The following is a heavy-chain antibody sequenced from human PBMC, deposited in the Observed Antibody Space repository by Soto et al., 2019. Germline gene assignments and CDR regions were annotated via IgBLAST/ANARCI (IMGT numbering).Heavy chain of an antibody. CDR2: INSDGSST. Sequence: EENLVQSGGGLVQPGGSLILSCAAFGFPFSNYWMHWVRQVPGQGLVWVSRINSDGSSTIYADFVKGRFTISRDNAKNTLYLQMSSLRVEDTAIYYCAGGYQDWGQGALVTVSS. CDR1: GFPFSNYW. V-gene: IGHV3-74*01. D-gene: IGHD5-12*01. J-gene: IGHJ4*02. CDR3: AGGYQD.